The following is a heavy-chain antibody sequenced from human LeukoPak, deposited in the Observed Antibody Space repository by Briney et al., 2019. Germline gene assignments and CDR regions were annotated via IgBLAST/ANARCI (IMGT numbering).Heavy chain of an antibody. CDR1: GFSFSSYT. Sequence: GGSLRLSCAASGFSFSSYTMNWVRQAPGKGLEWVSIISSSSSYIYYADSVKGRFTISRDNAKNTLYLQMNSLRAEDTAVYYCARGLVPGFLDYWGQGTPVTVSS. D-gene: IGHD4-11*01. CDR3: ARGLVPGFLDY. J-gene: IGHJ4*02. CDR2: ISSSSSYI. V-gene: IGHV3-21*01.